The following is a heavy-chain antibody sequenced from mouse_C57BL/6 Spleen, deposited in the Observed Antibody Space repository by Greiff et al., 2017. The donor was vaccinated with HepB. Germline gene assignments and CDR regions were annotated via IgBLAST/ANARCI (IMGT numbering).Heavy chain of an antibody. Sequence: EVKLVESGGGLVQPGGSLKLSCAASGFTFSDYYMYWVRQTPEKRLEWVAYISNGGGSTYYPDTVKGRFTISRDNAKNTLYLQMSRLKSEDTAMYDCARRATTVENYFDYWGQGTTLTVSS. CDR3: ARRATTVENYFDY. CDR1: GFTFSDYY. D-gene: IGHD1-1*01. V-gene: IGHV5-12*01. CDR2: ISNGGGST. J-gene: IGHJ2*01.